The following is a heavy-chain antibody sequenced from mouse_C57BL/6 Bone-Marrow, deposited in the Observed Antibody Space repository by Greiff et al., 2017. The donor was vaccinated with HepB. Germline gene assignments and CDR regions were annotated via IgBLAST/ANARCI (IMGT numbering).Heavy chain of an antibody. D-gene: IGHD1-1*01. V-gene: IGHV1-64*01. CDR2: IHPNSGST. Sequence: QVQLMQPGAELVKPGASVKLSCKASGYTFTSYWMHWVKQRPGQGLEWIGMIHPNSGSTNYNEKFKSKATLTVDKSSSTAYMQLSSLTSEDSAVYYCAREDYGSSYYFDYWGQGTTLTVSS. CDR1: GYTFTSYW. J-gene: IGHJ2*01. CDR3: AREDYGSSYYFDY.